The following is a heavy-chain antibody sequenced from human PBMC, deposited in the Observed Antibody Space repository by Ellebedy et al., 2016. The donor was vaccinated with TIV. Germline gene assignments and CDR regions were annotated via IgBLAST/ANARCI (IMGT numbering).Heavy chain of an antibody. Sequence: PGGSLRLSCAASGFIFSNYAIHWVRQAPGKGLEWVAVISYDGTDKYYAESVKGRFTISRDNSMNTLYLQMNSLRAEDTAVYYCAREEPHDFGSTGYRNGLDYWGQGTLLIVSS. D-gene: IGHD3-22*01. CDR3: AREEPHDFGSTGYRNGLDY. CDR2: ISYDGTDK. V-gene: IGHV3-30-3*01. J-gene: IGHJ4*02. CDR1: GFIFSNYA.